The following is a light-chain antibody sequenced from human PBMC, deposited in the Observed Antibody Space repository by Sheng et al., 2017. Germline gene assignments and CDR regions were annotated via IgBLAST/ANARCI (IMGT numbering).Light chain of an antibody. CDR2: AAS. V-gene: IGKV3-20*01. J-gene: IGKJ1*01. Sequence: EIVLTQSPGALSLSPGDRATLSCRASEGIYANSLAWCQQKPGQPPRLLIYAASTRATGIPDRFSGSGSGTDFTLTISSLEPEDFAVYYCQQYGDSLWTFGQGTKVEIK. CDR3: QQYGDSLWT. CDR1: EGIYANS.